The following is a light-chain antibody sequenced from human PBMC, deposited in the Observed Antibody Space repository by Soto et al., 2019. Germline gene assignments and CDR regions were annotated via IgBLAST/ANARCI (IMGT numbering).Light chain of an antibody. J-gene: IGLJ2*01. V-gene: IGLV2-11*01. CDR2: GVS. CDR1: TSDIGAYNY. Sequence: QSALTQPRSVSGSPGQSVTISCTGTTSDIGAYNYVSWYQQHPGKAPKLIIYGVSKRPSGVPERFSGSKSDSTASLTISGLPDEDEADYYCCSYAGYYTLLFGGGTKLTVL. CDR3: CSYAGYYTLL.